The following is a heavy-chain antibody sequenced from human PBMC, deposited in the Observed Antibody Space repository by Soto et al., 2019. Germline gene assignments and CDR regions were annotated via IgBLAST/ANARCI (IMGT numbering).Heavy chain of an antibody. V-gene: IGHV1-46*03. CDR1: GYTFTSYY. CDR2: INPSGGST. Sequence: GASGKVSCKASGYTFTSYYMHWVRQAPGQGLEWMGIINPSGGSTSYAQKFQGRVTMTRDTSTSTVYMELSSLRSEDTAVYYCARETLAAAGPDYWGQGTLVTVSS. D-gene: IGHD6-13*01. J-gene: IGHJ4*02. CDR3: ARETLAAAGPDY.